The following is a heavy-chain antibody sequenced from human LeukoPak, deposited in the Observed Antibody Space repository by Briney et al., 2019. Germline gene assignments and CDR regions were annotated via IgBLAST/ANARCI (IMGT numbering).Heavy chain of an antibody. CDR2: INPNSGGT. D-gene: IGHD3-10*01. V-gene: IGHV1-2*02. CDR3: ARDQLRYYGSNNYYSDMDF. CDR1: GYTFTGYY. J-gene: IGHJ6*02. Sequence: GAPVKVSCKASGYTFTGYYMHWVRQAPGQGLKWMGWINPNSGGTNYAQKFQGRVTMTRDTSISTAYMELSRLRSDDTAVYYCARDQLRYYGSNNYYSDMDFWGQGTTVTVSS.